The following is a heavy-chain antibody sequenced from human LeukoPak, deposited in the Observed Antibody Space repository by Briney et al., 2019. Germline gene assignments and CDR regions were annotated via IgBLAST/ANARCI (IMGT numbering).Heavy chain of an antibody. CDR1: GFTFSDYW. D-gene: IGHD3-9*01. Sequence: GGSLRLSCVASGFTFSDYWMSWVRQAPGKGLEWVSYISSSGSTIYYADSVKGRFTISRDNAKNSLYLQMHRLRAEDTAVYYCARRWDDILTGYYPFDYWGQGTLVTVSS. CDR3: ARRWDDILTGYYPFDY. V-gene: IGHV3-11*04. J-gene: IGHJ4*02. CDR2: ISSSGSTI.